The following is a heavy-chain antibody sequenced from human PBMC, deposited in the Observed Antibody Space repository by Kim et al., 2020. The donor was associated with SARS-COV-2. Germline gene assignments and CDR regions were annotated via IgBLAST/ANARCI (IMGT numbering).Heavy chain of an antibody. CDR1: GFTVSSNY. CDR3: ARGVRYCSGGSCYGYFDY. CDR2: IYSGGST. J-gene: IGHJ4*02. V-gene: IGHV3-53*04. Sequence: GGSLRLSCAASGFTVSSNYMSWVRQAPGKGLEWVSVIYSGGSTYYADSVKGRFTIPRHNSKNTLYLQMNSLRAEDTAVYYCARGVRYCSGGSCYGYFDYWGQGTLVTVSS. D-gene: IGHD2-15*01.